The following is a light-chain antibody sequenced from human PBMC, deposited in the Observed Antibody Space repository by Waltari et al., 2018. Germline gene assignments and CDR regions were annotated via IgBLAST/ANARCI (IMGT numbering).Light chain of an antibody. J-gene: IGKJ1*01. CDR2: GAS. CDR3: QQYNTYSRT. Sequence: DIQMTQSPSTLSASKGDRVTIPCRASQGLSNWLAWYQQKPGKAPKLLIYGASSLESGVQSRFSGSGSGTEFTLTISSLQPDDFATYYCQQYNTYSRTFGQGTTVEVK. V-gene: IGKV1-5*01. CDR1: QGLSNW.